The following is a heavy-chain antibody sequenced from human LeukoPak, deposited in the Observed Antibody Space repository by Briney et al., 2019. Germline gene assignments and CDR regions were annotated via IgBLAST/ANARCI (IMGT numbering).Heavy chain of an antibody. V-gene: IGHV3-21*01. D-gene: IGHD3-9*01. CDR3: ARFYILTGTFDY. CDR2: ISSSSSYI. CDR1: GFTFSSYS. J-gene: IGHJ4*02. Sequence: PGGSLRLSCAASGFTFSSYSMNWVRQAPGKGLEWVSSISSSSSYIYYADSVKGRFTISRDNAKNSLYLQMNSLRAEDTAVYYCARFYILTGTFDYWGQGTLVTVSS.